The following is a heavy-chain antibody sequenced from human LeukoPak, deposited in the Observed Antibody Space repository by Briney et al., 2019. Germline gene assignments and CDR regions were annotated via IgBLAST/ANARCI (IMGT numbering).Heavy chain of an antibody. J-gene: IGHJ4*02. Sequence: PGRSLRLSCAASGFTFSSYGMHWVRQAPGKGLEWVAVIWYDGSNKYYADSVKGRFTISRDNSKNTLYLQMNSLRAEDTAVYYCARDRGTAMVFDYWGQGTLVTVSS. D-gene: IGHD5-18*01. CDR3: ARDRGTAMVFDY. CDR2: IWYDGSNK. CDR1: GFTFSSYG. V-gene: IGHV3-33*01.